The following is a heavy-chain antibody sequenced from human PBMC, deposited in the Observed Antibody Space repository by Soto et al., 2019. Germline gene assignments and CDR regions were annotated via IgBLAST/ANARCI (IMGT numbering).Heavy chain of an antibody. CDR3: AHRLGRGLGGPRPNWFDP. CDR1: GFSLSTSRVG. V-gene: IGHV2-5*02. D-gene: IGHD3-16*01. Sequence: QITLKESGPTLVKPTQTLTLTCTFSGFSLSTSRVGVGWIRQPPGKALEWLALIYWDDDKRYSPSLKSRLTITKDTSKNQVVLTMTNMDPVDTATYYCAHRLGRGLGGPRPNWFDPWGQGTLVTVSS. J-gene: IGHJ5*02. CDR2: IYWDDDK.